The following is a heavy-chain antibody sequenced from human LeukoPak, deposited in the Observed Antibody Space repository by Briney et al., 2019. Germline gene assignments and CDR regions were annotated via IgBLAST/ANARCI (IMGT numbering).Heavy chain of an antibody. J-gene: IGHJ6*03. CDR1: GFTFSSYA. V-gene: IGHV3-64*01. D-gene: IGHD3-3*01. CDR3: ARGSPHYDFWSGSPGDYYYMDV. CDR2: ISSNGGST. Sequence: GGSLRLSCAASGFTFSSYAMHWVRQAPGKGLEFVSAISSNGGSTYYANSVQGRFTISRDNSKNTLYLQMNSLRAEDTAVYYCARGSPHYDFWSGSPGDYYYMDVWGKGTTVTVSS.